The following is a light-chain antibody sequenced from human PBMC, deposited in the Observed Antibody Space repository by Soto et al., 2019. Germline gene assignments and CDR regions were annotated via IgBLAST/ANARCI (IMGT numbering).Light chain of an antibody. CDR1: SSDVGGYAY. CDR2: EVS. CDR3: SSYTSSTTPV. Sequence: QSALTQPASVSGSPGQTITISCTGTSSDVGGYAYVSWYQQYPGKVPKLVISEVSNRPSGVSHRFSGSRSGNTASLTISGRQAEDEADYHCSSYTSSTTPVFGGGTKVTVL. V-gene: IGLV2-14*01. J-gene: IGLJ2*01.